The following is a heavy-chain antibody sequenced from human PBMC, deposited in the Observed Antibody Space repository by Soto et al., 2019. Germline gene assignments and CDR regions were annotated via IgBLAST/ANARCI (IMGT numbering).Heavy chain of an antibody. CDR1: GFTFSNYA. CDR2: ISGGGGNT. CDR3: AKERLGRGADY. Sequence: EVQLLESGGGLVQPGGSLRLSCAASGFTFSNYAMSWVRQTPGKGLEWVPTISGGGGNTYYPDSVKGRFTISRDNSKDTVYLQMNSLRAEDTAIYYCAKERLGRGADYWGQGALVTVTS. J-gene: IGHJ4*02. V-gene: IGHV3-23*01.